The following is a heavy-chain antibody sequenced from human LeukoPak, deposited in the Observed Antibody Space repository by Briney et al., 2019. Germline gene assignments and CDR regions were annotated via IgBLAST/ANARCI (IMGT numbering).Heavy chain of an antibody. D-gene: IGHD3-10*02. CDR2: INSDGNIT. Sequence: GGSLRLSCTASGFIFSSYWMHWVRQAPGKGLVWLSRINSDGNITTYADSVRGRFTISRDNAKNTLYLQMSSMRVDDTAVYFCARRGLVPAFDIWGQGTVVSVTS. CDR1: GFIFSSYW. V-gene: IGHV3-74*01. CDR3: ARRGLVPAFDI. J-gene: IGHJ3*02.